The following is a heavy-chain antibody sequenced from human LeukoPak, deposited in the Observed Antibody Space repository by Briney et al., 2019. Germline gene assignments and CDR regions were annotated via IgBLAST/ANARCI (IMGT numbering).Heavy chain of an antibody. CDR3: AKGGGWELLVSWCYFDY. CDR1: GFTFSSYG. CDR2: ISYDGSNK. J-gene: IGHJ4*02. Sequence: PGRSLRLSCAASGFTFSSYGMHWVRQAPGKGLEWVAVISYDGSNKYYADSVKGRFTISRDNSKNTLYLQMNSLRAEDTAVYYCAKGGGWELLVSWCYFDYWGQGTLVTVSS. D-gene: IGHD1-26*01. V-gene: IGHV3-30*18.